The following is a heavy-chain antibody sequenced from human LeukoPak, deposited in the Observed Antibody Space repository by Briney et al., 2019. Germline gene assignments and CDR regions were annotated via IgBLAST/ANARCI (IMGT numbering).Heavy chain of an antibody. J-gene: IGHJ5*02. D-gene: IGHD3-3*01. CDR1: GFTFSGSA. V-gene: IGHV3-73*01. CDR3: TSPRYDFWSGYSNWFGP. Sequence: PGGSLRLSCAASGFTFSGSAMHWVRQASGKGLEWVGRIRSKANSYATAYAASVKGRFTISRDDSKNTAYLQMNSLKTEDTAVYYCTSPRYDFWSGYSNWFGPWGQGTLVTVSS. CDR2: IRSKANSYAT.